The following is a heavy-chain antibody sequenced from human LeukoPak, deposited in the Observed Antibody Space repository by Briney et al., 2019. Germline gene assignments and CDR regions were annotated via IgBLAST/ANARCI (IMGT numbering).Heavy chain of an antibody. Sequence: PSETLSLTCTVSGGSISSSSYYWGWIRQPPGKGLEWIGSIYYSGSTYYNPSLKSRVTISVDTSKNQFSLKLSSVTAADTAVYYCARRVTQSMVRGVSSNWFDPWGQGTLVTVSS. D-gene: IGHD3-10*01. CDR2: IYYSGST. V-gene: IGHV4-39*07. CDR3: ARRVTQSMVRGVSSNWFDP. J-gene: IGHJ5*02. CDR1: GGSISSSSYY.